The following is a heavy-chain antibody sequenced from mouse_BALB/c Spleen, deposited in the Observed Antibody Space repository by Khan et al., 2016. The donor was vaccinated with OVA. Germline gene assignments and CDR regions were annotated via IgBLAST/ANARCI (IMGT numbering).Heavy chain of an antibody. Sequence: EVQLVESGPGLVKPSQSLSLTCTVTGYSITSGYGWNWIRQFPGNKLEWMGYISYSGSTNYNPSLKSRISITRDTSKNQFFLQLNSVTTEETAKYYCARTARIKYWGQGTTLTVSS. V-gene: IGHV3-2*02. CDR1: GYSITSGYG. CDR3: ARTARIKY. J-gene: IGHJ2*01. CDR2: ISYSGST. D-gene: IGHD1-2*01.